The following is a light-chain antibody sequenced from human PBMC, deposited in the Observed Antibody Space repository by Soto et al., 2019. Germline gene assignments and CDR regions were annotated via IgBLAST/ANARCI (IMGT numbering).Light chain of an antibody. CDR3: SSYTSSITVDVV. CDR2: EVS. CDR1: SSDVGGYDY. V-gene: IGLV2-14*01. J-gene: IGLJ2*01. Sequence: QSALTQSASVSGSPGQSITISCTGTSSDVGGYDYVSWYQHFPGKAPKLIIYEVSNRPSGVSNRFSGSKSGNTASLTISGLQAEDEADYYCSSYTSSITVDVVFGGGTKLTVL.